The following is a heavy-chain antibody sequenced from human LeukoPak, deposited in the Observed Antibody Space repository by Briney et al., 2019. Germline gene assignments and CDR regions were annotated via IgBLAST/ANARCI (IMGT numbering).Heavy chain of an antibody. CDR2: INHSGST. CDR3: ARGSAAVAARWFDP. Sequence: KPSETLSLTCAVYGGSFSGYYWSWIRQPPGKGLEWIGEINHSGSTNYNPSLKSRVTISVDTSKNQFSLKLSSVTAADTAVYYCARGSAAVAARWFDPWGHGTLVTVSS. V-gene: IGHV4-34*01. J-gene: IGHJ5*02. CDR1: GGSFSGYY. D-gene: IGHD6-19*01.